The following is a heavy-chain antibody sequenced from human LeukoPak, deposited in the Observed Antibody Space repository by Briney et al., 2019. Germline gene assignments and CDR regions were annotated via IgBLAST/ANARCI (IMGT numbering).Heavy chain of an antibody. J-gene: IGHJ4*02. V-gene: IGHV3-21*01. CDR1: GFTFSSYS. Sequence: GSLRLSCAASGFTFSSYSMNWVRQAPGKGLEWVSSISSSSSYIYYADSVKGRFTISRDNAKNSLYLQMNSLRAEDTAVYYCARDLLEDTASDYRGQGTLVTVSS. D-gene: IGHD5-18*01. CDR2: ISSSSSYI. CDR3: ARDLLEDTASDY.